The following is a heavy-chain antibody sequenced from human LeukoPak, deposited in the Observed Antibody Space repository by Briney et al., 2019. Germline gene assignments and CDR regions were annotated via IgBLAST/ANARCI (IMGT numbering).Heavy chain of an antibody. D-gene: IGHD3-10*01. CDR1: GFTFNNYA. V-gene: IGHV3-23*01. CDR2: ISGSAGGS. J-gene: IGHJ4*02. CDR3: AKDTYYYGSGSPGY. Sequence: GGSLRLSCAASGFTFNNYAMTWVRQAPGKGLEWVSVISGSAGGSYYADSVKGRFTISRDNSKNTLYLQMNSLRAEDTAVYYCAKDTYYYGSGSPGYWGQGTLVTVSS.